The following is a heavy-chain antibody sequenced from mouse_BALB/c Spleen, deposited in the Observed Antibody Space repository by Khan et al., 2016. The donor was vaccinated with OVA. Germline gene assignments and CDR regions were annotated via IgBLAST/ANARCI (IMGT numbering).Heavy chain of an antibody. V-gene: IGHV2-6-7*01. CDR2: IWGDGST. CDR1: GFSSTDYG. CDR3: ARFGYYDAMDY. D-gene: IGHD2-2*01. J-gene: IGHJ4*01. Sequence: QVQLKESGPGLVAPSQSLSITCTVSGFSSTDYGVNWVRQPPGKGLEWLGMIWGDGSTDYNSALKSRLSISKDNSKSQVFLKMNSLQTDDTANYYCARFGYYDAMDYWGQGTSVTVSS.